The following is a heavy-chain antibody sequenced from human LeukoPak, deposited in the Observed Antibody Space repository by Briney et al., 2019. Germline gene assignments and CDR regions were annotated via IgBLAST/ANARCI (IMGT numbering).Heavy chain of an antibody. V-gene: IGHV5-51*01. Sequence: GESLKISCEGSGYSFTSYWIGWVRQMPGKGLEWMGIIYPGDSDTRYSPSFQGQVTISADKSISTAYLQWSSLKASDTAMYYCARSPLYYDFWSGYFDDAFDIWGQGTMVTVSS. J-gene: IGHJ3*02. CDR3: ARSPLYYDFWSGYFDDAFDI. D-gene: IGHD3-3*01. CDR2: IYPGDSDT. CDR1: GYSFTSYW.